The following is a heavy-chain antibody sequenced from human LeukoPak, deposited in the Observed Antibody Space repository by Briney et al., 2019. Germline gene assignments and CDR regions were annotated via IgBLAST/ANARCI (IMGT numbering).Heavy chain of an antibody. V-gene: IGHV3-9*01. J-gene: IGHJ6*03. CDR2: ISWNSGSI. Sequence: GGSLRLSCAASGCTFDDYAMHWVRQAPGKGLEWVSGISWNSGSIGYADSVKGRFTISRDNAKNSLYLQMNSLRAEDTALYYCAKDGKVVGYYYYYYMDVWGKGTTATVSS. CDR3: AKDGKVVGYYYYYYMDV. D-gene: IGHD2-15*01. CDR1: GCTFDDYA.